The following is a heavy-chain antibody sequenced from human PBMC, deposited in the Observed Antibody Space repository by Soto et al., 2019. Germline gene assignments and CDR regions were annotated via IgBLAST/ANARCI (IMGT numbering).Heavy chain of an antibody. D-gene: IGHD3-10*01. Sequence: QVQLQESGPGLVKPSETLSLTCTVSGGSISSYSWSWIRQPPGKGLEWIGYIFYSGSTNYNPSLKSRVTISVDTSKNQFSLKLTSVTAADTAMYYCARDSYYGSGSHSSDAFAIWGQGTMVTVSS. V-gene: IGHV4-59*01. CDR1: GGSISSYS. CDR2: IFYSGST. J-gene: IGHJ3*02. CDR3: ARDSYYGSGSHSSDAFAI.